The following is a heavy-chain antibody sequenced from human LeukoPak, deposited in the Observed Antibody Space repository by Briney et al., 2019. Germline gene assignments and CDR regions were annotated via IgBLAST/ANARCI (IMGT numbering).Heavy chain of an antibody. J-gene: IGHJ6*03. Sequence: GGSLRLSCAASGFSLSPYGMNWVRQAPGRGLEWVSGITGGSGTAYYAGSVKGRFTISRDDSKNTLYLQMNSLRAEDTAVYYCAKGRGWEASYYYYMDVWGKGTTVTISS. D-gene: IGHD1-26*01. CDR2: ITGGSGTA. CDR3: AKGRGWEASYYYYMDV. V-gene: IGHV3-23*01. CDR1: GFSLSPYG.